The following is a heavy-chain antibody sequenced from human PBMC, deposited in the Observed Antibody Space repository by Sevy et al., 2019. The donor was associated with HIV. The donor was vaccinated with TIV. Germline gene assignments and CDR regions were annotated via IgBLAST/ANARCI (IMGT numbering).Heavy chain of an antibody. CDR3: ARGGYYYCYYIDV. CDR1: GFTFSSYA. CDR2: ISGSGGST. J-gene: IGHJ6*03. Sequence: GESLKISCAASGFTFSSYAMSWVRQAPGKGLEWVSAISGSGGSTYYADSVKGRFTISRDNPKNTLYLPMNSLSAEDTAVYYFARGGYYYCYYIDVWGKGTTVTVSS. V-gene: IGHV3-23*01.